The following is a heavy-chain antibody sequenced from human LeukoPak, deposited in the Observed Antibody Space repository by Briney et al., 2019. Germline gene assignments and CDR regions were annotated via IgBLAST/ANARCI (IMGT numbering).Heavy chain of an antibody. CDR3: ISFVGSPDAFDI. CDR2: ISSSSSYI. V-gene: IGHV3-21*01. D-gene: IGHD1-26*01. J-gene: IGHJ3*02. CDR1: GFTFSSYS. Sequence: PGGSLRLSCAASGFTFSSYSMNWVRQAPGKGLEWVSSISSSSSYIYYADSVKGRFTISRDNAKNSLYLQMNSLRAEGTAVYYCISFVGSPDAFDIWGQGTMVTVSS.